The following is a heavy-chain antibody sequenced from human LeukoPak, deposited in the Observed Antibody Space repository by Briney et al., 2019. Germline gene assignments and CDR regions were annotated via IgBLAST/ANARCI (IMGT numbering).Heavy chain of an antibody. CDR1: GGSISSGGYY. CDR3: ARGPGTKWRYPPTR. D-gene: IGHD1-26*01. V-gene: IGHV4-30-2*01. Sequence: PSETLSPTCTVSGGSISSGGYYWSWIRQPPGKGLEWIGYIYHSGSTYYNPSLKSRVTISVDRSKNQFSLKLSSVTAADTAVYYCARGPGTKWRYPPTRWGQGTLATVSS. CDR2: IYHSGST. J-gene: IGHJ4*02.